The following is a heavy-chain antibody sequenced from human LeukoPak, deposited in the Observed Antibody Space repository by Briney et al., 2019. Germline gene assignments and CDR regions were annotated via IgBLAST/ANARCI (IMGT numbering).Heavy chain of an antibody. Sequence: SETLSLTCAVYGGSFSGYYWSWIGQPPGKGREGIGEINHSVSTNYNPSLNSRVTISVDTSKNQCSLNLSSVTAADAAVYYCARVCYYDSSGYQYFDYWGQGTLVTVSS. J-gene: IGHJ4*02. CDR1: GGSFSGYY. CDR2: INHSVST. V-gene: IGHV4-34*01. CDR3: ARVCYYDSSGYQYFDY. D-gene: IGHD3-22*01.